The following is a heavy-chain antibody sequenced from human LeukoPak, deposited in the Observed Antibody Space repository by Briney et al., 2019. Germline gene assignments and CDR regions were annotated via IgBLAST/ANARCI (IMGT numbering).Heavy chain of an antibody. J-gene: IGHJ4*02. V-gene: IGHV1-69*04. CDR3: ARVLSGSWLWF. D-gene: IGHD5-18*01. Sequence: GASVKVSGKASGGTFSSYAITWGRQAPGQGLEWMGRIIPTLEIANYAQKFQGRVTITADKSTSTAYMELSSLRPEDTAVYYCARVLSGSWLWFWGQGTLVTVSS. CDR2: IIPTLEIA. CDR1: GGTFSSYA.